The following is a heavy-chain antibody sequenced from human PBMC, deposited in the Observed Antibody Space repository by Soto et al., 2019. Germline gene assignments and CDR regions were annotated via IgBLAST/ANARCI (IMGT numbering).Heavy chain of an antibody. CDR1: GYTFTGYY. J-gene: IGHJ3*02. V-gene: IGHV1-2*04. D-gene: IGHD3-10*01. Sequence: ASVKVSCKASGYTFTGYYMHWVRQAPGQGLEWMGWINPNSGGTNYAQKFQGWVTMTRDTSISTAYMELSRLRSDDTAVYYCARGLVTMVRDLDDAFYICGQGTTVTVSS. CDR3: ARGLVTMVRDLDDAFYI. CDR2: INPNSGGT.